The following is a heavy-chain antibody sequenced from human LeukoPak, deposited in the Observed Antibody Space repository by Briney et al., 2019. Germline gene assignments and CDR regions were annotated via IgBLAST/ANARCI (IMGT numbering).Heavy chain of an antibody. CDR2: INPNSGGT. CDR1: GYIFSDYY. Sequence: GASVKVSCKASGYIFSDYYMHWVRQAPGQGLEWMGWINPNSGGTNYAQKFQGRVTMTRDTSISTAYMELSRLRSDDTAVYYCAREFHVRDSSSFDAFDIWGQGTMVTVSS. J-gene: IGHJ3*02. D-gene: IGHD6-6*01. CDR3: AREFHVRDSSSFDAFDI. V-gene: IGHV1-2*02.